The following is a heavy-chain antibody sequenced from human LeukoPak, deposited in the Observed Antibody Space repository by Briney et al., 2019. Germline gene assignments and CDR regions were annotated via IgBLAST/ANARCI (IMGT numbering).Heavy chain of an antibody. Sequence: GGSLRLSCAASGFTFSSYWMHWVRQAPGKGLVWVSRSNGDGSSTTYADSVEGRFTISRDNAKNTLYLQMNSLRAKDTAVYYCARSATGGYFDYWGQGTLVPVSS. CDR2: SNGDGSST. D-gene: IGHD2-15*01. CDR3: ARSATGGYFDY. V-gene: IGHV3-74*01. CDR1: GFTFSSYW. J-gene: IGHJ4*02.